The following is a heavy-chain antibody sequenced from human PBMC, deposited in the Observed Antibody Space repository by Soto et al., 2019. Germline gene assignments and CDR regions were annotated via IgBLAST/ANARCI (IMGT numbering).Heavy chain of an antibody. V-gene: IGHV3-30*18. D-gene: IGHD3-3*01. CDR2: ISYDGSNK. CDR3: AKDFGFLEWLSCLDY. CDR1: GFTFSSYG. J-gene: IGHJ4*02. Sequence: PGGSLRLSCAASGFTFSSYGMHWVRQAPGKGLEWVAVISYDGSNKYYADSVKGRFTISRDNSKNTLYLQMNSLRAEDTSVYYCAKDFGFLEWLSCLDYWGQGTLVTVSS.